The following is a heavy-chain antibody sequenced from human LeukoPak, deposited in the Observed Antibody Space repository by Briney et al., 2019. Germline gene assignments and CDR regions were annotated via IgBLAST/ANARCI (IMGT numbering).Heavy chain of an antibody. CDR1: GWSFSGYY. CDR2: INHSGST. J-gene: IGHJ4*02. D-gene: IGHD3-3*01. Sequence: SETLSLTCAVYGWSFSGYYWSWIRQPPGKGLEWIGEINHSGSTNYNPSLKSRVTISVDTSKNQFSLKLSSVTAADTAVYYCARDGSTIFGVAKYFDYWGQGTLVTVSS. V-gene: IGHV4-34*01. CDR3: ARDGSTIFGVAKYFDY.